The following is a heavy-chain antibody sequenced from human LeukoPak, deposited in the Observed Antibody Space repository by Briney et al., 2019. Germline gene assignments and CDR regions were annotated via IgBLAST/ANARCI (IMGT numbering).Heavy chain of an antibody. D-gene: IGHD3-10*01. CDR1: GYTLSSYA. CDR3: ASFHYYGSGAYYLSY. J-gene: IGHJ4*02. Sequence: GGSLRLSCAASGYTLSSYAMTWVRQAPGKGLEWVSDIGDSGATTYYADSVKGRFTISRDNSKNTLYLQMSSLRAEDTAVYFSASFHYYGSGAYYLSYWGQGTLVTVSS. V-gene: IGHV3-23*01. CDR2: IGDSGATT.